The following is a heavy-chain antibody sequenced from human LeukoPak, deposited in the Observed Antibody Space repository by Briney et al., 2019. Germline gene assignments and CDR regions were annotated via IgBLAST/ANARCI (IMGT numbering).Heavy chain of an antibody. Sequence: SETLSLTCVVYGGSFSGNYWSWIRKPPGKGLEWIGEINNSGSTNYNPSLKSRVTISVDTSKNQFSLKLSSVTAADTAVYYCARGYNRGSYYNYWGQGTLVTVSS. D-gene: IGHD3-16*01. J-gene: IGHJ4*02. V-gene: IGHV4-34*01. CDR1: GGSFSGNY. CDR3: ARGYNRGSYYNY. CDR2: INNSGST.